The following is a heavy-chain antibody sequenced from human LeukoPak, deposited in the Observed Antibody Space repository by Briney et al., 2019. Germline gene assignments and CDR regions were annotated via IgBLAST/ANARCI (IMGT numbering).Heavy chain of an antibody. Sequence: GGSLSLSCVASGFTFNRHHMNWVRQAPGKGLGWVSYISSGSNAIYYADSVKGRFTMSRDNAKNSLFLQMNSLRDEDTAVYYCARDRPNWGIDCWGQGTLVTVSS. CDR1: GFTFNRHH. J-gene: IGHJ4*02. CDR2: ISSGSNAI. D-gene: IGHD7-27*01. CDR3: ARDRPNWGIDC. V-gene: IGHV3-48*02.